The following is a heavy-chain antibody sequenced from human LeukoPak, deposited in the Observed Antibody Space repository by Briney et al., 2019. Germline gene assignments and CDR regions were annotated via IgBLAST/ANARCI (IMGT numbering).Heavy chain of an antibody. Sequence: SETLSLTCTVSGYFISSGYYWGWIRQPPGKGLEWIGSIYHSGSTYYNPSLKSRVTISVDTSKNQFSLKLSSVTAADTAVYYCARAPPELTVTMYYFDYWGQGTLVTVSS. CDR3: ARAPPELTVTMYYFDY. D-gene: IGHD4-17*01. CDR2: IYHSGST. CDR1: GYFISSGYY. V-gene: IGHV4-38-2*02. J-gene: IGHJ4*02.